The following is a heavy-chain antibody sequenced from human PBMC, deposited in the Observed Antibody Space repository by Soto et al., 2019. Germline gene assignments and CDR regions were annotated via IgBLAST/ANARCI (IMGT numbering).Heavy chain of an antibody. V-gene: IGHV3-23*01. J-gene: IGHJ2*01. CDR1: GFTLSAHA. D-gene: IGHD2-2*02. Sequence: GSLRLSCAASGFTLSAHAMNWFRQAPGKGPAWVSTITSLGYKTFYADSVKGRFTLSRDDSKNTLFLQMNRLRAEDTAMYYCAKADGCAAGTCYTGTYWFFDLWGRGTLVTVSS. CDR2: ITSLGYKT. CDR3: AKADGCAAGTCYTGTYWFFDL.